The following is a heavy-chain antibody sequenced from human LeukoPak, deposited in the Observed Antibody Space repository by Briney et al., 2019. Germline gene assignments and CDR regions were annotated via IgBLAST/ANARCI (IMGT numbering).Heavy chain of an antibody. Sequence: SQTLSVTCAISGDSVSRNSAAWNWIRQSPSRGLEWLGRTYYRFKRNNDYAVSVKSRITINPDTSKNQFSLQLNSVTPEDTAVYYCAREEYSSSWYKWFDPWGQGTLVTVSS. J-gene: IGHJ5*02. V-gene: IGHV6-1*01. CDR1: GDSVSRNSAA. D-gene: IGHD6-13*01. CDR3: AREEYSSSWYKWFDP. CDR2: TYYRFKRNN.